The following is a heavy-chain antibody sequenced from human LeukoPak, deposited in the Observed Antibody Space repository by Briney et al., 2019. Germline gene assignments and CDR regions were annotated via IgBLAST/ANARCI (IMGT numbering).Heavy chain of an antibody. V-gene: IGHV3-23*01. CDR3: AKSLPLDYGDYARPSDY. D-gene: IGHD4-17*01. J-gene: IGHJ4*02. CDR1: GFTFSSYA. CDR2: ISGSGGST. Sequence: GGSLRLSCAASGFTFSSYAMSWVRQAPGKGLEWVSAISGSGGSTYYADSVKGRFTVSRDNSKNILYLQMNSLRAEDTAVYYCAKSLPLDYGDYARPSDYWGRGTLVTVSS.